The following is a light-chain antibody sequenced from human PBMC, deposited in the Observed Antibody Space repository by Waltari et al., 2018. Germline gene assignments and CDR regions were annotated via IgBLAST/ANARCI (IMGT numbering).Light chain of an antibody. V-gene: IGLV2-23*01. Sequence: QSALTQPASVSGSPGPSLTISCTGTSSDVGSYNLVSWYQQHPGKAPKLMIYEGSKRPSGVSNRFSGSKSGNTASLTISGLQAEDEADYYCCSYAGSRVVFGGGTKLTVL. J-gene: IGLJ2*01. CDR3: CSYAGSRVV. CDR1: SSDVGSYNL. CDR2: EGS.